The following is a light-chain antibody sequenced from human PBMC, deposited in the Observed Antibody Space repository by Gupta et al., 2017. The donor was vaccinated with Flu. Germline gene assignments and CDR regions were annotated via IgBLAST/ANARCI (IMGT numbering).Light chain of an antibody. Sequence: RVTISCSGSTSNIGSNSVNWYQQLPGTAPKLLIHTNKERPSGVPDRFSGSKSGTSASLAISGLQSEDEADYYCAVWDDSLNGVVFGGGTKLTVL. CDR1: TSNIGSNS. CDR2: TNK. V-gene: IGLV1-44*01. J-gene: IGLJ3*02. CDR3: AVWDDSLNGVV.